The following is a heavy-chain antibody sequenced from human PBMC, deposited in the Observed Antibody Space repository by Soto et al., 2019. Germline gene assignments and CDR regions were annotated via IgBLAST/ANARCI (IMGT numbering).Heavy chain of an antibody. D-gene: IGHD5-12*01. CDR2: IRGTNGKT. J-gene: IGHJ5*02. Sequence: EVQLLESGGGLVQPGGSLRLSCAASGFTFSSSAMSWVRQAPGKGLEWVAAIRGTNGKTHYAESVKGRLTISRDNSKNTLYLQMNFLRAEDTAVYYCEKCTVDTIVTSGWCIGLVPWGQGTLVIVSS. CDR3: EKCTVDTIVTSGWCIGLVP. V-gene: IGHV3-23*01. CDR1: GFTFSSSA.